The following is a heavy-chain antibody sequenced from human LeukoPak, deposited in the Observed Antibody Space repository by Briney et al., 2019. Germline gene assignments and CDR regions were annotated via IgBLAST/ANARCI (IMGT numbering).Heavy chain of an antibody. J-gene: IGHJ4*02. CDR2: ISYDSSNK. V-gene: IGHV3-30-3*01. CDR1: GFTFSSYA. CDR3: ARGRPSHYFDY. Sequence: GGSLRLSCAASGFTFSSYAMHWVRQAPGEGLEWVTLISYDSSNKQYADSVKGRFTISRDDSKNTLFLQMNSLRPEDTAVYYCARGRPSHYFDYWGQGALVTVSS.